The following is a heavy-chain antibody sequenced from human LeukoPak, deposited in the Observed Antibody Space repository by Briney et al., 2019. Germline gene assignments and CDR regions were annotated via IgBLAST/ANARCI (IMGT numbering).Heavy chain of an antibody. Sequence: PSETLSLTCTVSGDSINAYYWGWIRQPPGKGLEWIGYIYFSGTTKYNPSLESRVTISVDTSKNQFSLKLSSVTAADTAVYYCARGGGCTTTSCDLDYWGQGTLVTVSS. J-gene: IGHJ4*02. CDR1: GDSINAYY. V-gene: IGHV4-59*08. CDR3: ARGGGCTTTSCDLDY. CDR2: IYFSGTT. D-gene: IGHD2-2*01.